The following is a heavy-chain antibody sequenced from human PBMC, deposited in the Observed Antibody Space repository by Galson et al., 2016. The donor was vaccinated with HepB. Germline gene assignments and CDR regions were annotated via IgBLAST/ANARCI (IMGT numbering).Heavy chain of an antibody. V-gene: IGHV3-23*01. Sequence: SLRLSCAASGLTYDTYALSWVRQAPGKGLEWVSSISRTGEYTYYADSVRGRFVISRDNSKNTLYLEVDSLRAEDAALYYCAKVAPPSDNSDYYYFDHWGQGTLVTVSS. CDR1: GLTYDTYA. J-gene: IGHJ4*02. CDR3: AKVAPPSDNSDYYYFDH. CDR2: ISRTGEYT. D-gene: IGHD3-22*01.